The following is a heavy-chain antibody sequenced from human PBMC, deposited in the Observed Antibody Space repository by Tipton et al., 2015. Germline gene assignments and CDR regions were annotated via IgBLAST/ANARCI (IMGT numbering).Heavy chain of an antibody. CDR3: ARFRYYGSGTERGYFHSLDV. D-gene: IGHD3-10*01. CDR1: AYSISSDYY. Sequence: TLSLTCAVSAYSISSDYYWGWIRQPPGKGLDWIGYIYYSGSTNYNPSPKSRVSISVDTSKSQFFLKLNSVTAADTAVYHCARFRYYGSGTERGYFHSLDVWGQGTTVTVSS. J-gene: IGHJ6*02. V-gene: IGHV4-38-2*01. CDR2: IYYSGST.